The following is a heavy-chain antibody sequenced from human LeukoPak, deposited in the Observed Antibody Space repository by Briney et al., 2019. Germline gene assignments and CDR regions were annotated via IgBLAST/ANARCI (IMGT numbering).Heavy chain of an antibody. CDR1: GGSISSYY. CDR2: IYYSGST. CDR3: ARVRPLSYGSYYFDY. V-gene: IGHV4-59*01. D-gene: IGHD5-18*01. J-gene: IGHJ4*02. Sequence: KPSETLSLTCTVSGGSISSYYWSWIRQPPGKGLEWIGYIYYSGSTNYNPSLKSRVTISVDTSKNQFSLKLSSVTAADTAVYYCARVRPLSYGSYYFDYWGQGTLVTVSS.